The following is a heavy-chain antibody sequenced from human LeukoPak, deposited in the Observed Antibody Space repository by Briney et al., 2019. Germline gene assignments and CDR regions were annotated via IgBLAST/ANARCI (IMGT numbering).Heavy chain of an antibody. V-gene: IGHV1-18*01. D-gene: IGHD2-2*02. Sequence: GASVKVSCKASGYTFTYYAITWVRQAPGQGLEWMGWISAYNGNTNYAQKLQGRVTMTTDTSTSTAYMELRSLRSDDTAVYHCARDRPSKYCSSTSCYIHPDYWGQGTLVTVSS. CDR1: GYTFTYYA. CDR2: ISAYNGNT. J-gene: IGHJ4*02. CDR3: ARDRPSKYCSSTSCYIHPDY.